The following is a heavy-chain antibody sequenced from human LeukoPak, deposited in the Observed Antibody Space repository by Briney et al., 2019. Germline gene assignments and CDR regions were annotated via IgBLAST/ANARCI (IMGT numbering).Heavy chain of an antibody. CDR3: AKDLGSSRPRGDS. V-gene: IGHV4-38-2*02. D-gene: IGHD6-6*01. CDR2: IYHSGTT. Sequence: PSETLSLTCTVSGYSISSGYYWGWIRQPPGKGLEWIGSIYHSGTTNYNSSLKSRVTISINKSKNQFSLRLTSVTAAYTAVYYCAKDLGSSRPRGDSWGQGTLVTVSS. CDR1: GYSISSGYY. J-gene: IGHJ4*02.